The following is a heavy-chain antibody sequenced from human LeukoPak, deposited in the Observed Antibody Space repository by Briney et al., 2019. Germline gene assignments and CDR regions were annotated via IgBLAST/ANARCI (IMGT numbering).Heavy chain of an antibody. V-gene: IGHV3-23*01. CDR1: GFIFSNYA. J-gene: IGHJ4*02. CDR2: ISAGGHNT. CDR3: AKEKGDVWSATDH. Sequence: GGSLRLSCEASGFIFSNYAMNWVRQAPGKGLEWVSVISAGGHNTYYGEPVKGRFTISRDNSKNTLYLQMNSLTAEDTAVYYCAKEKGDVWSATDHWGQGTLVTVSS. D-gene: IGHD3-3*01.